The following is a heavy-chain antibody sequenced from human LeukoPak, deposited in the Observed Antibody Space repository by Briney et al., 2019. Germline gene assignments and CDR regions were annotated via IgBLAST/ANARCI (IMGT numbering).Heavy chain of an antibody. Sequence: GGSLRLSCAASGFTFSSYAMRWVRQAPGKGREWLSGISDSGGSTYYEDSVKGRITIARENSKNTLYLQRTSLRAELTAVYYCAKDAPTVLILFDYGGQGTLVTVSS. J-gene: IGHJ4*02. CDR2: ISDSGGST. V-gene: IGHV3-23*01. CDR1: GFTFSSYA. CDR3: AKDAPTVLILFDY. D-gene: IGHD4-23*01.